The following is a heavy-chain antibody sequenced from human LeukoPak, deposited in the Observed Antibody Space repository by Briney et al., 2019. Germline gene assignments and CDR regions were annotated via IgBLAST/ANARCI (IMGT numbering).Heavy chain of an antibody. CDR1: GGSFSGYF. D-gene: IGHD2-2*01. V-gene: IGHV4-34*01. J-gene: IGHJ4*02. Sequence: PSETLSLTCAVYGGSFSGYFWSWIRQPPGKGLEWIGEINHSGSTNYNPSLKSRVTITVDTTKNQFSLKLSSVTAADTAVYYCARRAIVVVPAARGSSYNWNFFDYWGQGTLVTVSS. CDR2: INHSGST. CDR3: ARRAIVVVPAARGSSYNWNFFDY.